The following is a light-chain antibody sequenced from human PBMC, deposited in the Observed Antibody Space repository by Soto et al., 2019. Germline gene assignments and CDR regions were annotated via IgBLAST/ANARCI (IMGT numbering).Light chain of an antibody. CDR1: SSNIGNNY. V-gene: IGLV1-51*01. CDR3: GTWDSSLSAVV. Sequence: QSVLTQPPSVSAAPGQKVTISCSGSSSNIGNNYVSWYRQLPGTAPKLLIYDNIQRPSGIPDRFSGSKSGTSATLGITGLQTGDEADYYCGTWDSSLSAVVFGGGTKVTVL. J-gene: IGLJ3*02. CDR2: DNI.